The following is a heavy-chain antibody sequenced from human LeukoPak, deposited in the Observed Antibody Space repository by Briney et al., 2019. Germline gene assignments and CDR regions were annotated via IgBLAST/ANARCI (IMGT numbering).Heavy chain of an antibody. D-gene: IGHD3-10*01. CDR2: ISSGGSNK. CDR3: ARGDGSGPSIFAI. Sequence: GGSLRLSCAASGFTFSSYEMNWVRQAPGKGLEWVSSISSGGSNKYYGDSVKGRFTISRDNAKNTLYLQMNSLRAEDTAVYYCARGDGSGPSIFAIWGQGTMVTVSS. V-gene: IGHV3-21*01. J-gene: IGHJ3*02. CDR1: GFTFSSYE.